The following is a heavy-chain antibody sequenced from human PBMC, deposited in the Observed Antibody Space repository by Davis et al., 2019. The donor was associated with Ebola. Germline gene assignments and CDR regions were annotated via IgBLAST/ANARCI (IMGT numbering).Heavy chain of an antibody. CDR2: INGDGSEK. Sequence: PGGSLRLSCEASGFTFRNYWMSWVRQAPGKGLEWVANINGDGSEKYYVESVRGRFTISRDNAKNSLYLQMNSLRAEDTAVYYCARDYSGFQVAWGQGTLVTVSS. CDR3: ARDYSGFQVA. D-gene: IGHD6-19*01. J-gene: IGHJ5*02. CDR1: GFTFRNYW. V-gene: IGHV3-7*01.